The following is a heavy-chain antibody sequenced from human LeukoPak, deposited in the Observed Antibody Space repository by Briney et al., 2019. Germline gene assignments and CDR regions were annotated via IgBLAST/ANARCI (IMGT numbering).Heavy chain of an antibody. CDR1: GYTFTSYY. D-gene: IGHD6-19*01. CDR3: ARGIAVASYYFDY. Sequence: ASVNVSSTASGYTFTSYYMHWVRQAPGHGLEWMGIINPSGGSTSYAQKFQGRVTMTRDTSTSTVYMELSSLRSADTAVYYCARGIAVASYYFDYGGQGTLVIVSS. V-gene: IGHV1-46*01. CDR2: INPSGGST. J-gene: IGHJ4*02.